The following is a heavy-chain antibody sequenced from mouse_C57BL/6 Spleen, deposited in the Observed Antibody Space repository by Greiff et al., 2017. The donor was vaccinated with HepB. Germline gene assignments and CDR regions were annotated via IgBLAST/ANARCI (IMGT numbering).Heavy chain of an antibody. J-gene: IGHJ1*03. D-gene: IGHD1-1*01. V-gene: IGHV1-55*01. Sequence: QVQLQQPGAELVKPGASVKMSCKASGYTFTSYWITWVKQRPGQGLEWIGDIYPVSGSTNYNEKFKSKATLTVDTSSSTAYMQLSSLTSEDSAVYYCARNYGSSWYFDVWGTGTTVTVSS. CDR2: IYPVSGST. CDR3: ARNYGSSWYFDV. CDR1: GYTFTSYW.